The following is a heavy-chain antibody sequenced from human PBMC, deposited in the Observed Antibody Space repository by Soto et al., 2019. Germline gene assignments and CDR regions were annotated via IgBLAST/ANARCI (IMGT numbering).Heavy chain of an antibody. V-gene: IGHV3-21*01. CDR3: ARDPEEVRVFDY. J-gene: IGHJ4*02. Sequence: EVHLVESGGGLVQPGGSLRLSCAASGFTFSSYSMNWVRQAPGKGLEWVSSISSSSSYIYYADSVKGRFTISRDNAKNSLYLQMNSLRAEDTAVYYCARDPEEVRVFDYWGQGTLATVSS. CDR1: GFTFSSYS. CDR2: ISSSSSYI. D-gene: IGHD3-10*01.